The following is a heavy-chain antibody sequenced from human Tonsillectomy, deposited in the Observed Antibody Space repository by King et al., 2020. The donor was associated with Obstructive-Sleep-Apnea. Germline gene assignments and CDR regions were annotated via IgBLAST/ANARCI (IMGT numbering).Heavy chain of an antibody. Sequence: QLQESGPGLVKPSETLSLTCTVSGGSISSYYWSWIRQPPGKGLEWFGYIYYSGSTNYNPSLKSRVTISVDTSKNQFSLKLSSVTAADTAVYYCARSASITMVRGVIIPSWYVDLWGRGTLVTVSS. V-gene: IGHV4-59*01. D-gene: IGHD3-10*01. CDR1: GGSISSYY. J-gene: IGHJ2*01. CDR2: IYYSGST. CDR3: ARSASITMVRGVIIPSWYVDL.